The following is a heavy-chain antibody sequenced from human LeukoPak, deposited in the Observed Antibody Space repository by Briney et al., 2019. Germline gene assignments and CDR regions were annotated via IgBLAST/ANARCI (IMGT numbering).Heavy chain of an antibody. CDR2: IDWDDDK. J-gene: IGHJ4*02. D-gene: IGHD6-19*01. V-gene: IGHV2-70*04. CDR1: GFSLRTSGMR. CDR3: ARLYRSGWFFDY. Sequence: SGPTLVNPTQTLTLTCTFSGFSLRTSGMRVTWIRQPPGKALEWLAHIDWDDDKFYSTSLKTRLTISKDTSKNQVVLTMTNMDPVDTATYYCARLYRSGWFFDYWGQGILVTDSS.